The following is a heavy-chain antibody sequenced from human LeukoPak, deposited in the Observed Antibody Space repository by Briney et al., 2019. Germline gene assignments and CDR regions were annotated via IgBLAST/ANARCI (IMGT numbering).Heavy chain of an antibody. CDR1: GFTFSNYA. Sequence: QPGGSLRLSCAASGFTFSNYAMSWVRQAPGKGLEWVSSISGSGASTYYADSVKGRFTISRDNSKNTLYLQMNSLRAEDTAVYYCARLYGTYPGWFDPWGQGTLVTVSS. CDR2: ISGSGAST. CDR3: ARLYGTYPGWFDP. D-gene: IGHD4-17*01. J-gene: IGHJ5*02. V-gene: IGHV3-23*01.